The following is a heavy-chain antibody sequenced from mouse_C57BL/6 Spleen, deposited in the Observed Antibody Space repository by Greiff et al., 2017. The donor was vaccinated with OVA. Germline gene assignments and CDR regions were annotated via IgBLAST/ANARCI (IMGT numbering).Heavy chain of an antibody. J-gene: IGHJ4*01. D-gene: IGHD1-1*01. CDR1: GYAFSSYW. Sequence: QVQLKESGAELVKPGASVKISCKASGYAFSSYWMNWVKQRPGKGLEWIGQIYPGDGDTNYNGKFKGKATLTADKSSSTAYMQLSSLTSEDSAVYFCARTHYYGSSPDWGQGTSVTVSS. V-gene: IGHV1-80*01. CDR2: IYPGDGDT. CDR3: ARTHYYGSSPD.